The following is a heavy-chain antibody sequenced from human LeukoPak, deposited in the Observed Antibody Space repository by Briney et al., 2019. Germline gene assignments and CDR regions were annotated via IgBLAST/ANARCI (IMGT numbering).Heavy chain of an antibody. CDR2: IGDRGSDT. V-gene: IGHV3-23*01. CDR1: GFTFGSYV. J-gene: IGHJ4*02. CDR3: AKVGPPYSSGWSIEFDY. D-gene: IGHD6-19*01. Sequence: GGSLRLSCAASGFTFGSYVMTWVRQAPGKGLEWVSAIGDRGSDTYYADPVKGRFTISRDNSEYTLYLQMNSLRAEDTAVYYCAKVGPPYSSGWSIEFDYWGRGTLVTVSS.